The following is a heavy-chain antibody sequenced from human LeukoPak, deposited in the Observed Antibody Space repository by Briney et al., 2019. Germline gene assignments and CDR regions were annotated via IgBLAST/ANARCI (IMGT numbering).Heavy chain of an antibody. Sequence: SETLSLTCAVYGGSFSGYYWSWIRQPPGKGLEWIGEINHSGSTNYNPSLKSRVTISVDASKNQFSLKLSSVTAADTAVYYCARGRYYGSGSYKWFDPWGQGTLVTVSS. CDR3: ARGRYYGSGSYKWFDP. V-gene: IGHV4-34*01. CDR1: GGSFSGYY. D-gene: IGHD3-10*01. J-gene: IGHJ5*02. CDR2: INHSGST.